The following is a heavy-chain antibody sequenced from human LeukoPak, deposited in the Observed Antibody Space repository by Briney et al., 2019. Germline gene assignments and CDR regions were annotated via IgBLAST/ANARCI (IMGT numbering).Heavy chain of an antibody. D-gene: IGHD4-11*01. Sequence: SETLSLTCTVSGGSISGGHWSWIRQPPGRGLEWIGYVYTSGSTNYNPSLKSRVTISVDTSKSQFALKLSSVTAADTAVYYCAKSYFDYSTYYSYYFNLWGQGALVTVSS. J-gene: IGHJ4*02. CDR3: AKSYFDYSTYYSYYFNL. V-gene: IGHV4-4*09. CDR2: VYTSGST. CDR1: GGSISGGH.